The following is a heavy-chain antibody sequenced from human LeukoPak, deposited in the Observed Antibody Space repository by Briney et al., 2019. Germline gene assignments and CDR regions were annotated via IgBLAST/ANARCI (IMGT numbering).Heavy chain of an antibody. CDR1: GYTFTSYG. V-gene: IGHV1-18*01. CDR2: VSAYNGNT. J-gene: IGHJ3*02. CDR3: ARESDYDFWSGYLGDAFDI. Sequence: GASVKVSCKASGYTFTSYGISWVRQAPGQGLEWMGWVSAYNGNTNYTQKLQDRVTMTTDTSTSTAYMDLRTLRSDDTAVYYCARESDYDFWSGYLGDAFDIWGQGTMVTVSS. D-gene: IGHD3-3*01.